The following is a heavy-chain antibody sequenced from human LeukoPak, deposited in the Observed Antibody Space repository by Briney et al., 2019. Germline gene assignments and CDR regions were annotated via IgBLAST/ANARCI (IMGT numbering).Heavy chain of an antibody. CDR1: GFTFSSYS. J-gene: IGHJ4*02. D-gene: IGHD2-2*01. CDR3: ASNYCSSTSCYYQTGDY. V-gene: IGHV3-21*01. Sequence: GGSLRLSCAASGFTFSSYSMNWVRQAPGKGLDWVSSISSSSSYIYYADSVKGRFTISRDNAKNSLYLQMNSLRAEDTAVYYCASNYCSSTSCYYQTGDYWGQGTLVTVSS. CDR2: ISSSSSYI.